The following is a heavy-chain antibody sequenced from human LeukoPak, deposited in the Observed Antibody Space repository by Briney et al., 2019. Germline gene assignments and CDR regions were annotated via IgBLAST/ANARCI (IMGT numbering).Heavy chain of an antibody. V-gene: IGHV4-61*02. J-gene: IGHJ6*03. CDR3: ASRSPDITIFGVVITINYYYYMDV. CDR1: GGSISSGSYY. CDR2: IYTSGST. D-gene: IGHD3-3*01. Sequence: PSQTLSLTCTVSGGSISSGSYYWSWIRQPAGKGLEWIGRIYTSGSTNYNPSLKSRVTISVDTSKNQFSLKLSSVTAADTAVYYCASRSPDITIFGVVITINYYYYMDVWGKGTTVTVSS.